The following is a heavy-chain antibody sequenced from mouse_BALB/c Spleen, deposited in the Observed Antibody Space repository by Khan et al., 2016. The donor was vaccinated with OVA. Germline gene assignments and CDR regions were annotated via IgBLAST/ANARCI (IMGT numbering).Heavy chain of an antibody. D-gene: IGHD2-14*01. J-gene: IGHJ4*01. Sequence: VQLQQSGAELARPGASAKMSCKASGYTFTSHTMHWVKQRPGQGLEWIGYINPRSDYTQYNQKFNDKATLTADISSNTAYMQLSSLTSEDSAVYYCARRTTEYALDYWGQGTSVTVAS. CDR2: INPRSDYT. V-gene: IGHV1-4*01. CDR1: GYTFTSHT. CDR3: ARRTTEYALDY.